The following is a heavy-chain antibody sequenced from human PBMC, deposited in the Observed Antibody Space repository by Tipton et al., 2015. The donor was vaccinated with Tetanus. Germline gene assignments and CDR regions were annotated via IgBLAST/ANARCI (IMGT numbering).Heavy chain of an antibody. CDR3: ARIHDFLSGHFDF. V-gene: IGHV4-61*01. CDR1: GGSVSSGSYY. J-gene: IGHJ4*02. Sequence: TLSLTCTVSGGSVSSGSYYWSWVRQPPGKGLEYIGYILYGGSTHYNPSLKSRLTMSADPAKNQFSLRLTSVTAADTAVYYCARIHDFLSGHFDFWGQGTLVTVSS. CDR2: ILYGGST. D-gene: IGHD3-3*01.